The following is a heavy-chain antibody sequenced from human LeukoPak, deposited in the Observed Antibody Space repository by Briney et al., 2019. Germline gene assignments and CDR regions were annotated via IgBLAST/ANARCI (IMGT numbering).Heavy chain of an antibody. CDR2: ISSSGSTI. J-gene: IGHJ4*02. CDR3: AKWDYSGSGYPDPSNDF. CDR1: GFTFSDYY. V-gene: IGHV3-11*01. Sequence: KPGGSLRLSCAASGFTFSDYYMSWIRQAPGKGLEWVSYISSSGSTIYYADSVKGRFTISRDNSRNTLYLQMNSLRAEDTALYYCAKWDYSGSGYPDPSNDFWGQGTLVTVSS. D-gene: IGHD3-10*01.